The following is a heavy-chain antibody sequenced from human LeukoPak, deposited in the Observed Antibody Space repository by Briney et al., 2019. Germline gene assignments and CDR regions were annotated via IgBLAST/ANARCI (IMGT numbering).Heavy chain of an antibody. J-gene: IGHJ4*02. CDR2: ISGSGGST. Sequence: PGGSLRLSCAASGFTFSSYGMSWVRQAPGKGLEWVSAISGSGGSTYYADSVKGRFTISRDNSKNTLYLQMNSLRSDDTAVYYCARDFEYYYDSSGGSEEFDYWGQGTLVTVSS. CDR3: ARDFEYYYDSSGGSEEFDY. V-gene: IGHV3-23*01. D-gene: IGHD3-22*01. CDR1: GFTFSSYG.